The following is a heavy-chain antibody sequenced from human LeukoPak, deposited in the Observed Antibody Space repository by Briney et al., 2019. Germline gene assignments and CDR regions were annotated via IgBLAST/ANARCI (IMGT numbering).Heavy chain of an antibody. Sequence: PGGSLRLSCTTSGFTFGDYAMSWVRQAPGKGLEWVSLIKSKAYGGTTVYAASVKGRFTISRDDSKSIAYLQMNSLKTEDTAVYYCTRDSPPVTSMTTNWYFDLWGRGTLVTVSS. V-gene: IGHV3-49*04. J-gene: IGHJ2*01. CDR1: GFTFGDYA. D-gene: IGHD4-11*01. CDR3: TRDSPPVTSMTTNWYFDL. CDR2: IKSKAYGGTT.